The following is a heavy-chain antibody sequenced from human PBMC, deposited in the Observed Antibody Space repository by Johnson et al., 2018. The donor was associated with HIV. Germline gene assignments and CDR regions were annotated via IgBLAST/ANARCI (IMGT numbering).Heavy chain of an antibody. D-gene: IGHD6-13*01. CDR2: IKQDGSEK. V-gene: IGHV3-7*02. J-gene: IGHJ3*02. Sequence: VQLVESGGGLVQPGGSLRLSCAASGFTFSSYWMSWVRQAPGKGLEWLANIKQDGSEKYYVDSVKGRFTISRDNAKNSLFVEMNSLRAEDTAVYYCARGEWSSSKGGSFDMWGQGTLVTVSS. CDR1: GFTFSSYW. CDR3: ARGEWSSSKGGSFDM.